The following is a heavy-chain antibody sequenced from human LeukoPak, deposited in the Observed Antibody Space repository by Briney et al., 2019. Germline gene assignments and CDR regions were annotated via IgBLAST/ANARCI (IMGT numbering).Heavy chain of an antibody. CDR1: GFTFSSYW. CDR3: ARDKGFSYGDHFLY. Sequence: PGGSLRLSCAASGFTFSSYWISWVRQAPGKGLEWVANIKQDGSEKYYVDSVKGRFTISRDNAKNSLYLQMNSLRAEDTAVYYCARDKGFSYGDHFLYWGEGTLVTVSS. V-gene: IGHV3-7*01. J-gene: IGHJ4*02. CDR2: IKQDGSEK. D-gene: IGHD4-17*01.